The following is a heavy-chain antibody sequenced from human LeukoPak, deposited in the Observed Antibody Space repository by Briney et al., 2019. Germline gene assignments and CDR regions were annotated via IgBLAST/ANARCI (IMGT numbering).Heavy chain of an antibody. D-gene: IGHD3-3*01. CDR3: ARDFESGFWSGYYSSWFDP. V-gene: IGHV1-18*01. J-gene: IGHJ5*02. CDR2: MNPNSGNT. CDR1: GYTFTSYD. Sequence: ASVKVACKASGYTFTSYDINWVRQATGQGLEWMGWMNPNSGNTNYAQKLQGRVTMTTDTSTSTAYMELRSLRSDDTAVYYCARDFESGFWSGYYSSWFDPWGQGTLVTVSS.